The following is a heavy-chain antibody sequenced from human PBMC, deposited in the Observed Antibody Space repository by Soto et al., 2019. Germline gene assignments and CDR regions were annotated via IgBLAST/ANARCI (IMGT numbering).Heavy chain of an antibody. J-gene: IGHJ4*02. CDR2: FDPEDGET. Sequence: ASVKVSCKVSGYALTELSMHRVREAAGKGLEWMGGFDPEDGETIYAQKFQGRVTMTEDASTDTAYMELSSLRSEDTAVYYCATVIFPYYDILTGPLDWGQGTLVTVSS. V-gene: IGHV1-24*01. CDR1: GYALTELS. CDR3: ATVIFPYYDILTGPLD. D-gene: IGHD3-9*01.